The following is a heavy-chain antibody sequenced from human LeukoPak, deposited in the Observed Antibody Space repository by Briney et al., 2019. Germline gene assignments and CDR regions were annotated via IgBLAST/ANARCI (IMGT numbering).Heavy chain of an antibody. CDR2: IWYDGSNK. J-gene: IGHJ6*02. CDR3: ARTPTAPHLDIVVVPAASYYYGMDV. V-gene: IGHV3-33*01. Sequence: PGGSLRLSCAASGFTFSSYGMHWVRQAPGKGLEWVAVIWYDGSNKYYADSVKGRFTISRDNSKNTLYLQMNSLRAEDTAVYYCARTPTAPHLDIVVVPAASYYYGMDVWGQGTTVTVSS. CDR1: GFTFSSYG. D-gene: IGHD2-2*01.